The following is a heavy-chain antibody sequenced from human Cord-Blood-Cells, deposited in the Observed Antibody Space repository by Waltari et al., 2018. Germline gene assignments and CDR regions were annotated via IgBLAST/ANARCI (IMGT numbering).Heavy chain of an antibody. J-gene: IGHJ4*02. CDR2: IIPIFGTA. V-gene: IGHV1-69*01. CDR3: ARADYYGSGSYYKFDY. D-gene: IGHD3-10*01. Sequence: QVQLVQSGAEVKKPGSSVKVSCKASGGTFSSSAISWVRLAPGQGLEWMGGIIPIFGTANYAQKFQGRVTITADESTSTAYMELSSLRSEDTAVYYCARADYYGSGSYYKFDYWGQGTLVTVSS. CDR1: GGTFSSSA.